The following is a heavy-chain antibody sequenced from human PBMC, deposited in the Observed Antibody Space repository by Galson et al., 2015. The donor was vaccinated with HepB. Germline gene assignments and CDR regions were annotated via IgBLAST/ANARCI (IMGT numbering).Heavy chain of an antibody. CDR1: KFILANYA. Sequence: SLRLSCAASKFILANYAMPWVRQAPGKGLEWVSVVSADGARTHYADSVRGRFTISRDNSKNTLYLQMSSLRLEDTAVYYCARTAAYGYNGYADLDSWGQGTLVTVSS. CDR3: ARTAAYGYNGYADLDS. V-gene: IGHV3-23*01. CDR2: VSADGART. D-gene: IGHD1-26*01. J-gene: IGHJ4*02.